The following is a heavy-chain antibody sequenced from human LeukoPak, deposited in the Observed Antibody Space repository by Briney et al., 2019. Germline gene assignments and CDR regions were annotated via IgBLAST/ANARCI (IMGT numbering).Heavy chain of an antibody. CDR1: GGSISSSSYY. CDR2: IYYSGST. J-gene: IGHJ4*02. Sequence: PSETLSLTCTVSGGSISSSSYYWGWIRQPPGKGLEWIGSIYYSGSTNYNPSLKSRVTISVDTSKNQFSLKLSSVTAADTAVYYCAREAYDSSGYSYYFDYWGQGTLVTVSS. D-gene: IGHD3-22*01. V-gene: IGHV4-39*07. CDR3: AREAYDSSGYSYYFDY.